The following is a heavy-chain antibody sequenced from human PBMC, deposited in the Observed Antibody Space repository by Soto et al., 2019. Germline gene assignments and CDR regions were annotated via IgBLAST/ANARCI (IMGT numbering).Heavy chain of an antibody. CDR2: TSYDGSNT. V-gene: IGHV3-30*19. D-gene: IGHD3-16*01. J-gene: IGHJ6*01. Sequence: QVQLVESGGGVVQPGTSLRLSCVGSGFTFRSFVIHWVRQAPGKGLEWVALTSYDGSNTYYDDSVKGRFTISRDNSRNTVDLQMDSLRLADTALYYFVRWGTTWGLDVCGHGTLVWVSS. CDR3: VRWGTTWGLDV. CDR1: GFTFRSFV.